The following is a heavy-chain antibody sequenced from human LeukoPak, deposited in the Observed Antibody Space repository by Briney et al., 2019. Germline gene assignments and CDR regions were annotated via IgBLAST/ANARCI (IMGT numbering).Heavy chain of an antibody. CDR3: ARDKLEGSGSYGAYYYYYYMDV. J-gene: IGHJ6*03. CDR1: GGSISSYY. D-gene: IGHD3-10*01. V-gene: IGHV4-4*07. CDR2: IYTSGST. Sequence: SETLSLTCTVAGGSISSYYWSWIRQPAGKGLEWIGRIYTSGSTNYNPSLKSRVTMSVDTSKNQFSLKLSSVTAADTAVYYCARDKLEGSGSYGAYYYYYYMDVWGKGTTVTVSS.